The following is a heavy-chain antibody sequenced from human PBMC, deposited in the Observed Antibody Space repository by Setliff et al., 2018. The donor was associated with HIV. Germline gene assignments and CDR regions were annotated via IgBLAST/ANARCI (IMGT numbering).Heavy chain of an antibody. Sequence: ASVKVSCKASGYTFTRCGISWVRQAPGQGLEWMGWISGYNGNTKYVQKLQGRVTMTTDTSTSTVYMELRSLRSDDTAVYYCARVPYRSAWFSGGHDAFDVWGQGTMVTVS. CDR1: GYTFTRCG. J-gene: IGHJ3*01. CDR2: ISGYNGNT. D-gene: IGHD6-19*01. V-gene: IGHV1-18*01. CDR3: ARVPYRSAWFSGGHDAFDV.